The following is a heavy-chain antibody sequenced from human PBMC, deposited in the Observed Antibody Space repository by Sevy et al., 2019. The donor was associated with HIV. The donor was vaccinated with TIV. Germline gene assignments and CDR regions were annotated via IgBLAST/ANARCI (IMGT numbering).Heavy chain of an antibody. CDR3: AKDLGWPSQKYAFWSGFFFPPQFDP. CDR1: GFTFSAYD. V-gene: IGHV3-30*02. J-gene: IGHJ5*02. CDR2: IRNDEREK. D-gene: IGHD3-3*01. Sequence: GGSLRLSCAASGFTFSAYDMHWVRPAPGKGLEWVAFIRNDEREKHYGDSVKGRFTTSRDNSKNTLYLQMNSLRTEDTAIYYCAKDLGWPSQKYAFWSGFFFPPQFDPWGQGTLVTVSS.